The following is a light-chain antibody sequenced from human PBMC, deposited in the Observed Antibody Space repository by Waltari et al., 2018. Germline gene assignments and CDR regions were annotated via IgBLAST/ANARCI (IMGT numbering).Light chain of an antibody. CDR2: DVS. CDR1: SSDVGGYNY. Sequence: QSALTQPRSVSGSPGQSVTISCTGTSSDVGGYNYISWYQQRPGKAPKLRIYDVSKRPSGVPDRFSGSKSGNTASLTISGLQAEDEADYYCCSYAGSYLVVFGGGTELAVL. V-gene: IGLV2-11*01. J-gene: IGLJ3*02. CDR3: CSYAGSYLVV.